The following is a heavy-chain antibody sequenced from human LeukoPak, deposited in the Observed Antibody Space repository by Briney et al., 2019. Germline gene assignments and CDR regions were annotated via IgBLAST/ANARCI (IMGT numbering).Heavy chain of an antibody. CDR3: ARDTLRNYYDSSGYDQNNWFDP. J-gene: IGHJ5*02. CDR1: GFTVDSNY. V-gene: IGHV3-53*01. Sequence: PGGSLRLSCAASGFTVDSNYLSWVRQAPGKGLEWVSVIYSGGSTYYADSVKGRFTISRDNSKNTLYLQMNSLRAEDTAVYYCARDTLRNYYDSSGYDQNNWFDPWGQGTLVTVSS. D-gene: IGHD3-22*01. CDR2: IYSGGST.